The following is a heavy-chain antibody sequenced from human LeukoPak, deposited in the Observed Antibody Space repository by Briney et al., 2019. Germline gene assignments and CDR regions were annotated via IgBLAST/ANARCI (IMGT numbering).Heavy chain of an antibody. CDR2: VTGSGGAT. CDR3: AKFATTTYRGNFDY. J-gene: IGHJ4*02. Sequence: GGSLRLSCVASEFTFSTYAMSWVRQAPGKGLEWVSSVTGSGGATYYADSVRGRFTISRDNFKSMLYLQMNSLRAEDTAVYYCAKFATTTYRGNFDYWGQGALVAVSP. CDR1: EFTFSTYA. V-gene: IGHV3-23*01. D-gene: IGHD5-24*01.